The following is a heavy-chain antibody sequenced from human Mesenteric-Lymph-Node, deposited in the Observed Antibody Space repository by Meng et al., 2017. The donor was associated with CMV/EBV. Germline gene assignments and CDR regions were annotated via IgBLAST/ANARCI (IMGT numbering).Heavy chain of an antibody. CDR1: GGSIGSGGFY. V-gene: IGHV4-31*03. CDR3: ARGAYCSGGSCAGLDV. Sequence: SETLSLTCTVSGGSIGSGGFYWSWIRQHPVKGLESIGYVYYTGNTYNNPSLKSRLTISLDKSENQFSLKLTSVTAADAAVYYCARGAYCSGGSCAGLDVWGQGTTVTVSS. J-gene: IGHJ6*02. D-gene: IGHD2-15*01. CDR2: VYYTGNT.